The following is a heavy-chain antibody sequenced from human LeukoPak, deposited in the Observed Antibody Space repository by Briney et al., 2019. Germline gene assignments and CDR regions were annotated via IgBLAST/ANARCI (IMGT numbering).Heavy chain of an antibody. Sequence: SETLSLTCSVSGGSITFYYWNWIRRPAGKGLEWIGRIHTSGTTNYNPSLKSRVTMSIDTSQKKFFLNLTSVTAADTAVYYCASSSWKKTFDYWGQGALVTVSS. J-gene: IGHJ4*02. CDR3: ASSSWKKTFDY. D-gene: IGHD1-1*01. V-gene: IGHV4-4*07. CDR2: IHTSGTT. CDR1: GGSITFYY.